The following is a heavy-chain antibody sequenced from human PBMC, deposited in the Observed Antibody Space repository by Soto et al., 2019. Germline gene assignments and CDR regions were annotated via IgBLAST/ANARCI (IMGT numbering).Heavy chain of an antibody. V-gene: IGHV3-48*02. D-gene: IGHD3-16*01. CDR3: ARIKLVEFFFKQKTAYDMDV. CDR1: GFTLSNYA. CDR2: ISSDSRYI. J-gene: IGHJ6*02. Sequence: GVSLRLSCAASGFTLSNYAVNWVRQDPGKGLEWVSYISSDSRYIYYGDSVKGRFTISRDNARNSVYLQMNSLRDEDTAVYYCARIKLVEFFFKQKTAYDMDVWGQGTPVTVS.